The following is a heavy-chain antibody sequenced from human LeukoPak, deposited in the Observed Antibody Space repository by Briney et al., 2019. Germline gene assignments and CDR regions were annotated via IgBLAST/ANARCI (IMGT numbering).Heavy chain of an antibody. CDR3: ARDGPSYAFDI. CDR2: INHSGST. CDR1: GGSFSGYY. V-gene: IGHV4-34*01. Sequence: RSETPCLTCAVYGGSFSGYYWNWIGQPPGKGLEWIGEINHSGSTNYNPSLKSRVTISIDTSKNQFSLKLSSVTAADTAVYYCARDGPSYAFDILGQRTMVTVSS. J-gene: IGHJ3*02. D-gene: IGHD3-10*01.